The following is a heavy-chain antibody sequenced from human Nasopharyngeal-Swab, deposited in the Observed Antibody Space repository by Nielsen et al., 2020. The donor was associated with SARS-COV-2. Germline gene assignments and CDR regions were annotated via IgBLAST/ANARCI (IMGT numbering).Heavy chain of an antibody. J-gene: IGHJ4*02. CDR2: ISSSSSYI. Sequence: VRQAPGKGLEWVSSISSSSSYIYYADSVKGRFTISRDNAKNSLYLQMNSLRAEDTAVYHCARDKSVRNWGQGTLVTVSS. D-gene: IGHD3-22*01. V-gene: IGHV3-21*01. CDR3: ARDKSVRN.